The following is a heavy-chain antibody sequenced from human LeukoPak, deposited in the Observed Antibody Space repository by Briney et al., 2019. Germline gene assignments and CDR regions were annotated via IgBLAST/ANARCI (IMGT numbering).Heavy chain of an antibody. J-gene: IGHJ6*02. V-gene: IGHV3-48*02. CDR3: ARGAPLRYFDWLSYGMDV. CDR2: ISSRSSNI. D-gene: IGHD3-9*01. Sequence: PGGSLRLSCAASGFTFSSYSMNWVRQAPGKGLEWVSYISSRSSNIYYADSVKGRFTISRDNAKNSLYLQMNSLRDEDTAVYYCARGAPLRYFDWLSYGMDVWGQGTTVTVSS. CDR1: GFTFSSYS.